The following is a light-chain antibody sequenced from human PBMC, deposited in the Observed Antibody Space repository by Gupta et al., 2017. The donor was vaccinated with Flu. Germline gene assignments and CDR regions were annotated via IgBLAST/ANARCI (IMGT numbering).Light chain of an antibody. CDR3: QQYYKSWT. CDR2: GAS. CDR1: QILYSSV. V-gene: IGKV4-1*01. J-gene: IGKJ1*01. Sequence: SPDDRAMSMGERATSDCKSSQILYSSVGWYQQKPGQPPKLLISGASTREGGVPDRCSGRGGGTDFTLTSSSQQAEDVAVYYWQQYYKSWTFGQGTKVEI.